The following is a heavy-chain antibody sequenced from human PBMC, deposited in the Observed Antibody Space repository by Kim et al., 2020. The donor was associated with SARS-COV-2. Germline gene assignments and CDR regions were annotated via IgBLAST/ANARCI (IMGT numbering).Heavy chain of an antibody. Sequence: ASVKVSCKASGYTFTSYGISWVRQAPGQGLEWMGWISAYNGNTNYAQKLQGRVTMTTDTSTSTAYMELRSLRSDDTAVYYCAREALRGGQQLAHYYYYGMDVWGQGTTVTVSS. J-gene: IGHJ6*02. CDR3: AREALRGGQQLAHYYYYGMDV. V-gene: IGHV1-18*01. D-gene: IGHD6-13*01. CDR2: ISAYNGNT. CDR1: GYTFTSYG.